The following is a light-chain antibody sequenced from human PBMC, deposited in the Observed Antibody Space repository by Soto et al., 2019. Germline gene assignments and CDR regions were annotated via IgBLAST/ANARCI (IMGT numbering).Light chain of an antibody. V-gene: IGKV3-15*01. CDR1: QSVDSY. J-gene: IGKJ2*01. CDR2: GAS. Sequence: EIVMTQSPATLSVSPGERATLSCRASQSVDSYLAWYQQKPGQAPRLLIYGASFRATGIPARFSGSGSGTEFTLTISSLQSEDFVVYYCQQFNQWPRTFGQGTKLEIK. CDR3: QQFNQWPRT.